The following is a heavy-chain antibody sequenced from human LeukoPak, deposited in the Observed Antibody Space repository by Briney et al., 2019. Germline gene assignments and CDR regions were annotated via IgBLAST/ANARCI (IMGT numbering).Heavy chain of an antibody. V-gene: IGHV3-7*01. CDR2: IEQEGSEK. D-gene: IGHD3-3*01. J-gene: IGHJ4*02. CDR1: GFTFSNYW. CDR3: ARDTNYDSWSGYYTGDY. Sequence: PGGSLRLSCAASGFTFSNYWMAWVRQVPGKGLEWVANIEQEGSEKYYVDSVKGRFTISRDNAKNSLYLQMNSLRVEETAVYYCARDTNYDSWSGYYTGDYWGQGTLVTVSS.